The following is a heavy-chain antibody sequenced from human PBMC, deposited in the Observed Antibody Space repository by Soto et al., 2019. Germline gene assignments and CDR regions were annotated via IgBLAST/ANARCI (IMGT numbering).Heavy chain of an antibody. Sequence: ASVKVSCKTSGYTFTNYGISWVRQAPGQGLEWMGWITTDKGKTTYAQKFQGRVTMTTDTSTSTAYMELRSLRSDDTAMYYCAPRSPAIDYSGQATLVTGSS. J-gene: IGHJ4*02. CDR1: GYTFTNYG. CDR2: ITTDKGKT. V-gene: IGHV1-18*01. CDR3: APRSPAIDY.